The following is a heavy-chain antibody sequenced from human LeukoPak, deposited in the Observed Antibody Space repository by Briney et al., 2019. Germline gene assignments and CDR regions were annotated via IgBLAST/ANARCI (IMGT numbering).Heavy chain of an antibody. V-gene: IGHV4-4*07. J-gene: IGHJ6*03. CDR2: IYTSGST. Sequence: SETLSLTCTVSGGSISSYYWSWIRQPAGKGLEWIGRIYTSGSTNYNPSLKSRVTMSVDTSKNQFSLKLSSVTAADTAVYYCARAYGDYELLYYYYYMDVWDKGTTVTVSS. CDR3: ARAYGDYELLYYYYYMDV. CDR1: GGSISSYY. D-gene: IGHD4-17*01.